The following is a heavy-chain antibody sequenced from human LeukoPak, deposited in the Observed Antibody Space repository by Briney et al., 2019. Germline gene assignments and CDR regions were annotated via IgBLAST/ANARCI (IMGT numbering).Heavy chain of an antibody. J-gene: IGHJ5*02. CDR1: GFTFSSYV. D-gene: IGHD2-2*01. CDR3: AKGGYCSSTSCYVGWFDP. V-gene: IGHV3-23*01. CDR2: ISGGGGST. Sequence: GGSLRLSCAASGFTFSSYVMNWVRQAPGKGLGWVSVISGGGGSTYYVDSVKGRFTISRDNSKNTLFLQMNSLRAEDTAVYYCAKGGYCSSTSCYVGWFDPWGQGTLVTVSS.